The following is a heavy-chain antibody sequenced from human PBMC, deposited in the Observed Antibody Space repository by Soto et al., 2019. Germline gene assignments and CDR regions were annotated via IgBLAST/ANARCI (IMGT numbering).Heavy chain of an antibody. CDR2: IYYSGST. D-gene: IGHD5-12*01. CDR3: ASSGKRWLQLLDY. Sequence: QLQLQESGPGLVKPSETLSLTCTVSGGSISSSSYYWGWIRQPPGKGLEWIGSIYYSGSTYYNPSLKSRVTISVDTSKNQFSLKLSSVTAADTAVYYCASSGKRWLQLLDYWGQGTLVTVSS. J-gene: IGHJ4*02. CDR1: GGSISSSSYY. V-gene: IGHV4-39*01.